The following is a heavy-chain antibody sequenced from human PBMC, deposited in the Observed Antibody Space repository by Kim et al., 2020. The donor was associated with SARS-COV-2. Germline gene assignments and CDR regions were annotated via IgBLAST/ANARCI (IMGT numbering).Heavy chain of an antibody. Sequence: ASVKVSCKASGYTFTSYGISWVRQAPGQGLEWMGWISAYNGNTNYAQKLQGRVTMTTDTSTSTAYMELRSLRSDDTAVYYCARDSECSGGSCYGGGPVGKRIKKGGNWFDPWGQGTLVTVSS. CDR2: ISAYNGNT. CDR3: ARDSECSGGSCYGGGPVGKRIKKGGNWFDP. CDR1: GYTFTSYG. V-gene: IGHV1-18*04. D-gene: IGHD2-15*01. J-gene: IGHJ5*02.